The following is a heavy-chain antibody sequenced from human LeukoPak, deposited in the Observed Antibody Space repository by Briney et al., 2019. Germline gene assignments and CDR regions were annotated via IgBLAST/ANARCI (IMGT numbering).Heavy chain of an antibody. J-gene: IGHJ3*02. Sequence: GGSLRLSCAASGFTFSSYAMSWVRPAPGNGLEWVSVISGSGGSTYYADSVKGRFTISRDNSKNTLYLQMNSLRAEDTAVYYCAKPTRIYDSSGYYDHDAFDIWGQGTMVTVSS. CDR3: AKPTRIYDSSGYYDHDAFDI. CDR1: GFTFSSYA. D-gene: IGHD3-22*01. V-gene: IGHV3-23*01. CDR2: ISGSGGST.